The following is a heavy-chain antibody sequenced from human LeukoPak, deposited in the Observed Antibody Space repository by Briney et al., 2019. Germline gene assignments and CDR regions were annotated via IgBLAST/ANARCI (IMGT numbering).Heavy chain of an antibody. D-gene: IGHD5-18*01. CDR2: ISSNGGST. Sequence: QSGGSLRLSCAASGFTFSGYGMHWVRQAPGKGLEYVSAISSNGGSTYYANSVKGRFTISRDNSKNTLYLQMGSLRAEDMAVYYCAREVAYSYGYDYWGQGTLVTVSS. V-gene: IGHV3-64*01. CDR3: AREVAYSYGYDY. CDR1: GFTFSGYG. J-gene: IGHJ4*02.